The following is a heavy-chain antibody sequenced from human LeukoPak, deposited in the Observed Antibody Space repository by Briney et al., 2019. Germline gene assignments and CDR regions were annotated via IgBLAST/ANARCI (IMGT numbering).Heavy chain of an antibody. Sequence: GGSLRLSCAASGFTFSSYAMSWVRQAPGKGLEWVSAISGSGGSTYYADSVKGRFTISRDNSKNALYLQMNSLRAEDTAVYYCAKSPLQSGDTDYWGQGTLVTVSS. CDR1: GFTFSSYA. V-gene: IGHV3-23*01. CDR3: AKSPLQSGDTDY. CDR2: ISGSGGST. D-gene: IGHD5-18*01. J-gene: IGHJ4*02.